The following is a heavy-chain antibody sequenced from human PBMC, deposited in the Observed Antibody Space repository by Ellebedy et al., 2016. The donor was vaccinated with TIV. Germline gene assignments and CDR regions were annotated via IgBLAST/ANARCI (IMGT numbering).Heavy chain of an antibody. V-gene: IGHV3-74*03. CDR1: GFTLRSYW. CDR2: INYDGSST. D-gene: IGHD2-21*01. CDR3: SRGKHYGVDV. Sequence: PGGSLRLSCAAAGFTLRSYWMPWVRQASGKGLVWVSRINYDGSSTTYADSVRGGFTFSRDNAKNTLYLQLNSLRAEDTAVYYCSRGKHYGVDVWGQGTTVIVSS. J-gene: IGHJ6*02.